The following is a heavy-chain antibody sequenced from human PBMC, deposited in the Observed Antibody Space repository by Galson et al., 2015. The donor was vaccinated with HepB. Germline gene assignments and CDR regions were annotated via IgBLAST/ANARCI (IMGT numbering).Heavy chain of an antibody. CDR2: IWYDGSNK. V-gene: IGHV3-33*08. D-gene: IGHD6-13*01. CDR3: ARVGIAAAGSRYYYYYMDV. CDR1: GFTFSSYG. J-gene: IGHJ6*03. Sequence: SLRLSCAASGFTFSSYGMHWVRQAPGKGLEWVAVIWYDGSNKYYADSVKGRFTISRDNSKNTLYLQMNSLRAEDTAVYYCARVGIAAAGSRYYYYYMDVWGKGTTVPVSS.